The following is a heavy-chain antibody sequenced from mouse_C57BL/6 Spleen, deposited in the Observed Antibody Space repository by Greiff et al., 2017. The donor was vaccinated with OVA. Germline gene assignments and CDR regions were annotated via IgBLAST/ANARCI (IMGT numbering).Heavy chain of an antibody. D-gene: IGHD1-1*01. J-gene: IGHJ4*01. CDR2: IDPSDSET. V-gene: IGHV1-52*01. Sequence: QVQLQQPGAELVRPGSSVKLSCKASGYTFTSYWMHWVKQRPIQGLEWIGNIDPSDSETHYNQKFKDKATLTVDKSSSTAYMQLSSLTSEDSAVYYCARTYYGSSLYYAMDYWGQGTSVTVSS. CDR1: GYTFTSYW. CDR3: ARTYYGSSLYYAMDY.